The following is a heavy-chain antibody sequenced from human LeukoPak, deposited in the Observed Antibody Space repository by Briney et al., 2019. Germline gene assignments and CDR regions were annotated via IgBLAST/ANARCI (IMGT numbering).Heavy chain of an antibody. CDR2: MNPNSGNT. Sequence: GSVKVSCKASGYTFTSYDINWVRQATGQGLEWRGWMNPNSGNTGYAQKFQGGVTMTRNTSISTAYMELSSLRSEDTAVYYCARQTTNYGDPYYYYYGMDVWGQGTTVTVSS. CDR3: ARQTTNYGDPYYYYYGMDV. J-gene: IGHJ6*02. V-gene: IGHV1-8*01. D-gene: IGHD4-17*01. CDR1: GYTFTSYD.